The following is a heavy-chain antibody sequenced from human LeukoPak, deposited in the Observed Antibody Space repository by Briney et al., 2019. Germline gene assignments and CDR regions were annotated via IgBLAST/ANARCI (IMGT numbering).Heavy chain of an antibody. J-gene: IGHJ4*02. V-gene: IGHV4-59*08. Sequence: SETLSLTCTVSGGSISSYYWSWIRQPPGKGLEWMGYIHYSGSTDYNASLKSRVTISIDTSKNQFSLKLSSVTATDTAMYYCARHLMVTADGSFDYWGQGTLVTVSS. CDR2: IHYSGST. CDR3: ARHLMVTADGSFDY. CDR1: GGSISSYY. D-gene: IGHD6-13*01.